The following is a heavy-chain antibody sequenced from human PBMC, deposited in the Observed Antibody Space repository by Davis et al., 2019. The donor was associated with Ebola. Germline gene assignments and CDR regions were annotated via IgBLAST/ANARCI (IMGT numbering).Heavy chain of an antibody. V-gene: IGHV3-7*01. CDR1: GFTFSSYW. Sequence: PGGSLRLSCAASGFTFSSYWMSWVRQAPGKGLEWVANIKQDGSEKYYVDSVKGRFTISRDNAKNSLYLQMNSLRAEDTAVYYCARDVGWGDFWSGYYDYWGQGTLVTVSS. CDR2: IKQDGSEK. J-gene: IGHJ4*02. D-gene: IGHD3-3*01. CDR3: ARDVGWGDFWSGYYDY.